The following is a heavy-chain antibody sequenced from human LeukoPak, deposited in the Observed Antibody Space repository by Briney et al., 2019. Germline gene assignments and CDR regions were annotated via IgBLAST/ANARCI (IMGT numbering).Heavy chain of an antibody. J-gene: IGHJ4*02. CDR3: ARREWDLTYFDY. D-gene: IGHD1-26*01. CDR2: INSDGGRT. CDR1: GFTFSMSG. V-gene: IGHV3-64*01. Sequence: GGSLRLSCVASGFTFSMSGMHWVRRTPGKGLEYVSAINSDGGRTYYANSVKGRFTVSRDNSKNTLYLQMGSLGLEDMGVYYCARREWDLTYFDYWGQGALVTVSS.